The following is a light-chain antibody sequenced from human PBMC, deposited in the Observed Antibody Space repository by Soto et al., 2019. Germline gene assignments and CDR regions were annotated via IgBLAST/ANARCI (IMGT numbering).Light chain of an antibody. J-gene: IGKJ4*01. V-gene: IGKV3-15*01. CDR3: QQYRKWPLT. Sequence: EIVMTQSPATLSVSPGERATLSCRASQSVYTTLAWYQQKPGQAPRLLIYGASTRATGIPARFSGTGSATEFTLTSSSLQSEDSAVYYCQQYRKWPLTFGGGTKVEI. CDR2: GAS. CDR1: QSVYTT.